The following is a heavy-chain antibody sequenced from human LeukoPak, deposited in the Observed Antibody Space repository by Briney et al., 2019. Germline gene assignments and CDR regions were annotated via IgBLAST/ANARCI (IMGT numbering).Heavy chain of an antibody. V-gene: IGHV4-34*01. CDR2: INHSGST. Sequence: SETLSLACAVYGGSFSSYYWSWIRQPPGKGLEWIGEINHSGSTNYNPSLKSRVTISADTSKNQFSLKLTSVTAADTAVYYCAKRRCISTSCYRRSPLNWFDPWGQGTLVSVSS. CDR3: AKRRCISTSCYRRSPLNWFDP. D-gene: IGHD2-2*01. J-gene: IGHJ5*02. CDR1: GGSFSSYY.